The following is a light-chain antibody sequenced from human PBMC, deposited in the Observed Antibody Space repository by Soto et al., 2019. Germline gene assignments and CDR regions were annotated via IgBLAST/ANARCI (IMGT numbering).Light chain of an antibody. Sequence: EIVLTQSPGTLSLSPGERATLSCRASQSVSSSYLAWYQQKPGQAPMLLISGASSRATGISDRFSGRGSGTDFTLTISRLEPDDFAVYYSTQYVSSPYTSGQGTKLDIK. CDR3: TQYVSSPYT. V-gene: IGKV3-20*01. J-gene: IGKJ2*01. CDR1: QSVSSSY. CDR2: GAS.